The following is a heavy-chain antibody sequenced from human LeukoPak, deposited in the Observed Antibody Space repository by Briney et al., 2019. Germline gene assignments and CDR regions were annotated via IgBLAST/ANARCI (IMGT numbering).Heavy chain of an antibody. CDR3: ARVRSAAAGPLDY. Sequence: GGSLRLSCTASGFKFDDYGMTWVRQAPGKGLEWVSDINWNGDSRGYAHSVKGRFTISRDNAKKSLYLQMNRLRADDTAVYHCARVRSAAAGPLDYWGQGTLVTVSS. V-gene: IGHV3-20*01. CDR1: GFKFDDYG. J-gene: IGHJ4*02. D-gene: IGHD6-13*01. CDR2: INWNGDSR.